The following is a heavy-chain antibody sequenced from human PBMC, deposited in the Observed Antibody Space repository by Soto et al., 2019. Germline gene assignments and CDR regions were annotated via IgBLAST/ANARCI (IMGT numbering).Heavy chain of an antibody. D-gene: IGHD5-12*01. CDR3: ARGRGYSGYDLYY. Sequence: QVQLVQSGAEVKKPGSSVKVSCKASGGTFSSYTISWVRQAPGQGLEWMGRIIPILSIANYAQKFQGRVTITADKSTSTAYMELSSLRSEDTAVYYCARGRGYSGYDLYYWGQGTLVTVSS. CDR1: GGTFSSYT. CDR2: IIPILSIA. V-gene: IGHV1-69*02. J-gene: IGHJ4*02.